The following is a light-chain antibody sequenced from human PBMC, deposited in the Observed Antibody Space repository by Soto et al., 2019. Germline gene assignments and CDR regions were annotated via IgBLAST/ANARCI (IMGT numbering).Light chain of an antibody. V-gene: IGKV3-20*01. J-gene: IGKJ3*01. Sequence: EIVLTQSPATLSLSPGERATLSCRASQSVSSYLAWYQQKSGQAPRLLIYDASSRATGIPDRFSGSGSGTDFTLTISRLEPEDFAVYYCQQYGSSRFTFGPGTKVDIK. CDR1: QSVSSY. CDR3: QQYGSSRFT. CDR2: DAS.